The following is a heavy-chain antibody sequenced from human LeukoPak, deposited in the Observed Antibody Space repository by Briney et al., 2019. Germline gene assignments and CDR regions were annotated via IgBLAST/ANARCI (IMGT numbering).Heavy chain of an antibody. D-gene: IGHD1-26*01. Sequence: GGSLRLSCAASGFTFSIYGMSWVRQAPGKGLEWVSAISGSGGSTYYADSVKGRFTISRDNSKNTLYLQMNSLRAEDTAVYYCAKEGWELPLEYFQHWGQGTLVTVSS. V-gene: IGHV3-23*01. CDR1: GFTFSIYG. CDR2: ISGSGGST. CDR3: AKEGWELPLEYFQH. J-gene: IGHJ1*01.